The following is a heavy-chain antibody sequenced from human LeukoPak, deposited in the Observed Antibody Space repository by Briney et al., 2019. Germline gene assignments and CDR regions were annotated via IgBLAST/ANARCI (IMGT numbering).Heavy chain of an antibody. V-gene: IGHV4-39*07. CDR1: GGSISSSSYY. D-gene: IGHD3-10*01. CDR3: ARGSSGSGYYYYYMDV. CDR2: IYYSGST. Sequence: SETLSLTCTVSGGSISSSSYYWGWIRQPPGEGLEWIGSIYYSGSTYYNPSLKSRVTISVDTSKNQFSLKLSSVTAADTAVYYCARGSSGSGYYYYYMDVWGKGTTVTVSS. J-gene: IGHJ6*03.